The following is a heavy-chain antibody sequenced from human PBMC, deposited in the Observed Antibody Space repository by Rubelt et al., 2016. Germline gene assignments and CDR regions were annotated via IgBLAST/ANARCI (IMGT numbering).Heavy chain of an antibody. Sequence: QITLKESGPTLVKPTQTLTLTCTFSGFSLSSSAVGVVWIRQPPGKALEWLALIYWNDDNRYSPSLISMLTITKDTSKNQVVLTMTNMDPVDTATYYCAHSRAARFLDYWGQGTLVTVSS. D-gene: IGHD6-6*01. J-gene: IGHJ4*02. CDR2: IYWNDDN. CDR3: AHSRAARFLDY. CDR1: GFSLSSSAVG. V-gene: IGHV2-5*01.